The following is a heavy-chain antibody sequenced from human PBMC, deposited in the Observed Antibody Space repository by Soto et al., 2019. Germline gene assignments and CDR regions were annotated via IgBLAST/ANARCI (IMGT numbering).Heavy chain of an antibody. V-gene: IGHV3-30-3*01. Sequence: QVQLVESGGGVVQPGRSLRLSCAASGFTFSSYAMHWVRQAPGKGLEWVAVISYDGSNKYYADSVKGRFTISRDNSKNTLYLQMNSLRAEDTAVYYCAREAGKTSFVNYYYGMDFWGQGTTVTVSS. J-gene: IGHJ6*02. CDR3: AREAGKTSFVNYYYGMDF. D-gene: IGHD3-10*01. CDR1: GFTFSSYA. CDR2: ISYDGSNK.